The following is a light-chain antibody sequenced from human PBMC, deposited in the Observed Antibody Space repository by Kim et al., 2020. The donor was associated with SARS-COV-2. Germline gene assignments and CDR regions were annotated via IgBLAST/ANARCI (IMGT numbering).Light chain of an antibody. CDR1: QSISSS. V-gene: IGKV1-39*01. CDR3: QQSYTSPRT. J-gene: IGKJ1*01. Sequence: DIQMTQSPFSLSASVGDIVTITCRASQSISSSLNWYQQKPGKAPKLLIYAASNLQSGVPSRFSGSGSGTDFTLTISTLQAEDFATYHCQQSYTSPRTFGQGTKVDI. CDR2: AAS.